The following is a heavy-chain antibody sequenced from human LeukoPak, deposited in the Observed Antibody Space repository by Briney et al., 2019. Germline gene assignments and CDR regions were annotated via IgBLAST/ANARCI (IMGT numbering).Heavy chain of an antibody. CDR3: ATTFGRTYYYDSSGIGN. J-gene: IGHJ4*02. CDR2: VYYSGSA. Sequence: PSETLSLTCTVSGGSISSSSYYWGWIRQPPGKGLEWIGRVYYSGSAYYNPSLKSRVTISADTSKNQFSLKLSSVTAADTAVYYCATTFGRTYYYDSSGIGNWGQGTLVTVSS. V-gene: IGHV4-39*01. D-gene: IGHD3-22*01. CDR1: GGSISSSSYY.